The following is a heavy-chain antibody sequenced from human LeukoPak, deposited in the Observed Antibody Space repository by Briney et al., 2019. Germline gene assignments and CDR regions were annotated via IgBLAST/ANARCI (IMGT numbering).Heavy chain of an antibody. D-gene: IGHD3-10*01. J-gene: IGHJ4*02. CDR3: ARALRGAYDY. CDR2: IYYSGST. CDR1: GGSISTYY. Sequence: SETLSLTCTVSGGSISTYYWSWIRQPPGKGLEWIAYIYYSGSTNYNPSLKSRVTISVDTSKNQFSLQLNSVTPEDTAVYYCARALRGAYDYWGQGTLVTVSS. V-gene: IGHV4-59*12.